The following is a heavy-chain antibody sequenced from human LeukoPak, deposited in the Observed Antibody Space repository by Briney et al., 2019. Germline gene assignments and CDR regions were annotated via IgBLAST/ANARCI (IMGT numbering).Heavy chain of an antibody. CDR3: ARVHSSGWYGVPWYFDY. D-gene: IGHD6-19*01. CDR2: IYYSGST. J-gene: IGHJ4*02. V-gene: IGHV4-59*01. Sequence: PSETLSLTCAVYGGSISSYYWSWIRQPPGKGLEWIGYIYYSGSTNYNPSLKSRVTISVDTSKNQFSLKLSSVTAADTAVYYCARVHSSGWYGVPWYFDYWGQGTLVTVSS. CDR1: GGSISSYY.